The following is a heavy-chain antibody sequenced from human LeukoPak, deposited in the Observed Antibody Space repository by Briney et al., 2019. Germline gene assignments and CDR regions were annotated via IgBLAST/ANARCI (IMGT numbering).Heavy chain of an antibody. V-gene: IGHV3-30*02. CDR2: IQSDGSDK. CDR1: GFTFNSFA. D-gene: IGHD2-8*01. J-gene: IGHJ4*02. Sequence: GGSLRLSCAASGFTFNSFAMHWVRQAPCKRLEHLAFIQSDGSDKYYADSVKGQFTIARDNSKNTLYLQMHGLRGDDTAVYYCVKDLPVLHSWGQGTLVTVSS. CDR3: VKDLPVLHS.